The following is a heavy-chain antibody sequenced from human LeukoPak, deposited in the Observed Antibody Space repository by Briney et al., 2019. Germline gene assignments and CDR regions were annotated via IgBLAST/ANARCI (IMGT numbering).Heavy chain of an antibody. J-gene: IGHJ4*02. CDR1: GFTVSSNS. D-gene: IGHD1-26*01. Sequence: GGSLRLSCAASGFTVSSNSMTWVRQAPGKGLEWVSLIYSGGSTYYADSVKGRFTISRDNSKNTLYLQMNSLRAEDTAVCYCARAKSWSSPWDYWGQGTLVTVSS. V-gene: IGHV3-53*01. CDR2: IYSGGST. CDR3: ARAKSWSSPWDY.